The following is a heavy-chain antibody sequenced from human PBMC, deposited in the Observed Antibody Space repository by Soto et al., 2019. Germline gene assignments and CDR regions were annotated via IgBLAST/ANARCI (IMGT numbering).Heavy chain of an antibody. CDR1: GGSISSYY. J-gene: IGHJ6*02. D-gene: IGHD6-13*01. V-gene: IGHV4-59*01. CDR3: ARDLGIAAAGGYYYYGMDV. CDR2: IYYSGST. Sequence: SETLSLTCTVSGGSISSYYWSWIRQPPGKGLEWIGYIYYSGSTNYNPSLKSRVTISVDTSKNQFSLKLSSVTAADTAVYYCARDLGIAAAGGYYYYGMDVWGQGTTVTVSS.